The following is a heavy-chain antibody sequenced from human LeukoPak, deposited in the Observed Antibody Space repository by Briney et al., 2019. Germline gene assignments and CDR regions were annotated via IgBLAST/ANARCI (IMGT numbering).Heavy chain of an antibody. V-gene: IGHV4-34*01. D-gene: IGHD3-10*01. Sequence: SETLSLTCAVYGGSFSGYYWSWIRQPPGKGLEWIGEINHSGGTNYNPSLKSRVTISVDTSKNQFSLKLSSVTAADTAVYYCARRAPPAVRGVPDYWGQGTLVTVSS. J-gene: IGHJ4*02. CDR3: ARRAPPAVRGVPDY. CDR2: INHSGGT. CDR1: GGSFSGYY.